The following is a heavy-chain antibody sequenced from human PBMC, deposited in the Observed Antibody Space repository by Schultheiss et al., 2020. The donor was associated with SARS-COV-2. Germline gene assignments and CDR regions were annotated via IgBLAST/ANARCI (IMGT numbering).Heavy chain of an antibody. CDR1: GFSLSSPRLG. D-gene: IGHD2/OR15-2a*01. Sequence: SGPTLVKPTETLTLTCTVSGFSLSSPRLGVSWIRQPPGKALEWLAHIFSNDEKYYSTSLKSRLTISKDTSKSQVVLTMTNMDPVDTATYYCARISNIGGYYYGMDVWGQGTTVTVSS. J-gene: IGHJ6*02. CDR2: IFSNDEK. CDR3: ARISNIGGYYYGMDV. V-gene: IGHV2-26*01.